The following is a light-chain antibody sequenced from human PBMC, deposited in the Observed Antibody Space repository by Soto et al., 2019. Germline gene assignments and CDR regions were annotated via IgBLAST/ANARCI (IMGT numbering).Light chain of an antibody. J-gene: IGKJ1*01. CDR1: QSVSSS. Sequence: EIVMTQSPATLSVSPGERATLSCRATQSVSSSLAWYQQKPGQAPRLLIYGASTRATGIPARFSGSGSGTEFTLTISSLQSEGFAVYYCQQYNNWWTFGQGTKVEVK. CDR2: GAS. V-gene: IGKV3-15*01. CDR3: QQYNNWWT.